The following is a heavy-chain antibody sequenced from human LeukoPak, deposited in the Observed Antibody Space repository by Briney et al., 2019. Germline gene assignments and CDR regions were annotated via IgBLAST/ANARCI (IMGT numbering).Heavy chain of an antibody. D-gene: IGHD3-22*01. J-gene: IGHJ4*02. CDR3: ARTRRGSKYYYDSSGPVD. Sequence: ASVKVSCKASGYTFTGYYMHWVRQAPGQGLEWMGWINPNSGGTNYAQKFQGRVTMTRDTSISTAYMELSRLRSDDTAVYYCARTRRGSKYYYDSSGPVDWGQGTLVTVSS. CDR1: GYTFTGYY. V-gene: IGHV1-2*02. CDR2: INPNSGGT.